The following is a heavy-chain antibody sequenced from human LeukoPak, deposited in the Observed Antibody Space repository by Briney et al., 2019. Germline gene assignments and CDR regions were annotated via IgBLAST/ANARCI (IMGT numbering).Heavy chain of an antibody. D-gene: IGHD6-19*01. Sequence: GGSLRLSCAASGFTFSGYAMNWVRQAPGKGLEWVSSINGGGNTFYADSVKGRFAISRDNAKNSLYLQMNGLRAEDTAVYYCAKSQSSGWFLQYFDYWGQGTLVTVSS. J-gene: IGHJ4*02. CDR3: AKSQSSGWFLQYFDY. CDR2: INGGGNT. V-gene: IGHV3-21*06. CDR1: GFTFSGYA.